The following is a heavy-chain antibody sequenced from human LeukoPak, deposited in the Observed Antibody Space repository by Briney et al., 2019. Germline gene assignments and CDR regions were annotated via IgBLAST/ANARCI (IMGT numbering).Heavy chain of an antibody. V-gene: IGHV4-39*01. Sequence: SETLSLTCTVFGVSISTEGYYWGWIRQSPGKGLEWIGAVYYTGTAYYNPSLNSRVTMSVDTSRNQFSLNLNYVTAADTAVYYCARQFRSWSGYYPFDYWGQGTLVTVSS. J-gene: IGHJ4*02. CDR1: GVSISTEGYY. CDR3: ARQFRSWSGYYPFDY. CDR2: VYYTGTA. D-gene: IGHD3-3*01.